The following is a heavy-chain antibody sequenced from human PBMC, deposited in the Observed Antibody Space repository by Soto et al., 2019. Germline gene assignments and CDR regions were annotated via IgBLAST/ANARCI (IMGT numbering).Heavy chain of an antibody. CDR2: IKSKTDGGTT. V-gene: IGHV3-15*07. CDR3: TTDGIVGAIGRGDY. CDR1: GFTFSNAW. D-gene: IGHD1-26*01. J-gene: IGHJ4*02. Sequence: GGSLRLSCAASGFTFSNAWMNWVRQAPGKGLEWVGRIKSKTDGGTTDYAATVKGRFTISRGDSKNTLYLQMNSLKTEDTAVYYCTTDGIVGAIGRGDYWGQGTLVTVSS.